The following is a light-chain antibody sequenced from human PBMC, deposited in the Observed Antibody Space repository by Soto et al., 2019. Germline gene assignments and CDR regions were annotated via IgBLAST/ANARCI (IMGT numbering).Light chain of an antibody. CDR1: QGISSY. V-gene: IGKV1-8*01. J-gene: IGKJ1*01. Sequence: AIRMTQSPSSLSASTGDRVTITCRASQGISSYLAWYQQKPGKAPKLLIYAASTLQSGVPSRFSGSGSGTDFTLTISCLQSEDFATYYCQQYYSYHVWTFGQGTKVDIK. CDR3: QQYYSYHVWT. CDR2: AAS.